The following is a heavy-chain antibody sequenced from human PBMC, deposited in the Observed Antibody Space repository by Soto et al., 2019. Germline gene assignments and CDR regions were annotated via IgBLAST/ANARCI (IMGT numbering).Heavy chain of an antibody. CDR3: ARDYCSGTTCYEFDY. Sequence: VASVKVSCKASGYTFTSYYMHWVRQAPGQGLEWMGIINPSGGSTSYAQKFQGRVTMTRDTSTSTVYMELSSLRSEDTAVYYCARDYCSGTTCYEFDYWVQGTQITVSS. CDR1: GYTFTSYY. CDR2: INPSGGST. V-gene: IGHV1-46*01. J-gene: IGHJ4*02. D-gene: IGHD2-2*01.